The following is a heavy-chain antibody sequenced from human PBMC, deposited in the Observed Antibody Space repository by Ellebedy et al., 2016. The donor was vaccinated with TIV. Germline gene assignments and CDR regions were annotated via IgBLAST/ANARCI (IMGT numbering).Heavy chain of an antibody. J-gene: IGHJ3*02. Sequence: ASVKVSCKASGGTISSYAFSWVRQAPGQGLEWMGGIIPIDGRADHAQQFQGRVTITADESTSTAYMELSSLRSEDTAVYYCARDVWTSAWTRGIGAFNIWGQGTMVTVSS. CDR1: GGTISSYA. CDR2: IIPIDGRA. V-gene: IGHV1-69*13. D-gene: IGHD6-19*01. CDR3: ARDVWTSAWTRGIGAFNI.